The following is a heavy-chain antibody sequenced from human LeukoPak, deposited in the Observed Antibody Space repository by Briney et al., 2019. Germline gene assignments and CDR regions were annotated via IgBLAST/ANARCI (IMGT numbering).Heavy chain of an antibody. CDR3: ARGGLIAVAGYYYYYMDV. D-gene: IGHD6-19*01. J-gene: IGHJ6*03. CDR1: GYTFTSHD. CDR2: MNPNSGNT. Sequence: ASVKVSCKASGYTFTSHDINWVRQATGQGLEWMGWMNPNSGNTGYAQKFQGRVTITRNTSISTAYMELSSLRSEDTAVYYCARGGLIAVAGYYYYYMDVWGKGTTVTVSS. V-gene: IGHV1-8*03.